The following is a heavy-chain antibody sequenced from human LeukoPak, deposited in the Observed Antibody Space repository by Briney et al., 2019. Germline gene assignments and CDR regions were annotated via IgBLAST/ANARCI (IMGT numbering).Heavy chain of an antibody. V-gene: IGHV3-23*01. CDR2: ISDNGGNT. J-gene: IGHJ3*01. CDR1: GFTFPNHV. Sequence: GGSLRLSCAASGFTFPNHVMSWVRQAPGKGLEWVSSISDNGGNTYYADSVKGRFTISRDNSKNTLYLQMNSLRVEDAAVYYCANEYSKGDVWGQGTMVTVSS. D-gene: IGHD1-26*01. CDR3: ANEYSKGDV.